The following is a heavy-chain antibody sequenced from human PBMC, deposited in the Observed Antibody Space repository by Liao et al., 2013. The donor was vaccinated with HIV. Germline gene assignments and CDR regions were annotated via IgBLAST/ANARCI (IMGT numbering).Heavy chain of an antibody. CDR1: GGSISTYY. D-gene: IGHD3-22*01. V-gene: IGHV4-59*01. CDR3: ARAIVVVPGDTFDI. Sequence: QVQLQESGPGLVKPSETLSLTCIVSGGSISTYYWSWIRQPPGKGLEWIGDIYFTGTTNYNPSLKSRVTISVDTSKNQVSLKVKSVTAADTAVYYCARAIVVVPGDTFDIWGQGTMVTVSS. CDR2: IYFTGTT. J-gene: IGHJ3*02.